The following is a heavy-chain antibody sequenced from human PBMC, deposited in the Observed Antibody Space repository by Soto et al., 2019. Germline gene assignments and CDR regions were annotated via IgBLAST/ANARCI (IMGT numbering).Heavy chain of an antibody. CDR3: ARGHHYYDILTGYYGSNWFDP. D-gene: IGHD3-9*01. Sequence: SETLSLTCTVSGCSISSSSYYWGWIRQPPGKGLEWIGSIYYSGSTYYNPSLKSRVTISVDTSKNQFSLKLSSVTAADTAVYYCARGHHYYDILTGYYGSNWFDPWGQGTLVTVSS. J-gene: IGHJ5*02. CDR2: IYYSGST. V-gene: IGHV4-39*01. CDR1: GCSISSSSYY.